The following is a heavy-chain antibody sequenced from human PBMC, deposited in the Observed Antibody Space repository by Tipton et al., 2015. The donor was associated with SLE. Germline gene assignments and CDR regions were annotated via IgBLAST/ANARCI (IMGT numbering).Heavy chain of an antibody. CDR3: ARVLMGFGEPRAPTRGYYYYMDV. CDR1: GGSISTHF. V-gene: IGHV4-59*11. J-gene: IGHJ6*03. D-gene: IGHD3-10*01. Sequence: LRLSCTVSGGSISTHFWSWIRQPPGKGLEWIGSIYYSGSTNYNPSLKSRVTISVDTSKNQFSLKLRSVTAADTAVYYCARVLMGFGEPRAPTRGYYYYMDVWGKGTTVTVSS. CDR2: IYYSGST.